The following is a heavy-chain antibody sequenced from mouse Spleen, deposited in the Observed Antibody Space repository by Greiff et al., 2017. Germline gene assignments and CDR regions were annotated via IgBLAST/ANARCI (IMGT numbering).Heavy chain of an antibody. CDR1: GYNFTSYW. CDR2: IYPGSGST. D-gene: IGHD4-1*01. Sequence: QVQLKQPGAELVKPGTSVKLSCKASGYNFTSYWINWVKLRPGQGLEWIGDIYPGSGSTNYNEKFKSKATLTVDTSSSTAYMQLSSLASEDSALYYCARGLTADYWGQGTTLTVSS. J-gene: IGHJ2*01. CDR3: ARGLTADY. V-gene: IGHV1-55*01.